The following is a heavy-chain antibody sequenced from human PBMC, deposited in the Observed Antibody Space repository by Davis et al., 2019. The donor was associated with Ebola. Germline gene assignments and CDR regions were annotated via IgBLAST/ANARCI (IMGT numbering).Heavy chain of an antibody. J-gene: IGHJ4*02. Sequence: SVKVSCKASGGTFSSYAISWVRQAPGQGLEWMGRIIPILGIANYAQKFQGRVTITADKSASTAYMELSSLRSEDTAVYYCARDLGTAMAPGWGQGTLVTVSS. CDR1: GGTFSSYA. D-gene: IGHD5-18*01. V-gene: IGHV1-69*04. CDR3: ARDLGTAMAPG. CDR2: IIPILGIA.